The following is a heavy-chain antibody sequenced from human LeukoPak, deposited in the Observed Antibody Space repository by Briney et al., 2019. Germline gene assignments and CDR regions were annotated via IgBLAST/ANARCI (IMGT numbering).Heavy chain of an antibody. CDR3: AREMRRRWAQALDAFDI. D-gene: IGHD1-26*01. V-gene: IGHV4-39*02. CDR1: GGCISTSSYF. Sequence: SETLSLTCTVSGGCISTSSYFWGWIRQPPGKGLEWIGSIYYSGTTYYNPSLKSRVTISVDTSKNQFSLKLSSVTAADTAVYYCAREMRRRWAQALDAFDIWGQGTMVTVSS. J-gene: IGHJ3*02. CDR2: IYYSGTT.